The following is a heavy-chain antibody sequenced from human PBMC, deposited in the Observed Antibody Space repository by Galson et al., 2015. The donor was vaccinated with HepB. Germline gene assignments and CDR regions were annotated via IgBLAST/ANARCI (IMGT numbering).Heavy chain of an antibody. V-gene: IGHV1-18*04. Sequence: SVKVSCKASGYSFTNYGITWVRQAPGQGLEWMGWINANNGNTKYAQKLQGRVTMTTDTSTSTAYMELRTLRSDDTAVYYCARGVVPTTYYYYGMDVWGQGTLVTVSS. CDR3: ARGVVPTTYYYYGMDV. D-gene: IGHD2-2*01. CDR2: INANNGNT. J-gene: IGHJ6*02. CDR1: GYSFTNYG.